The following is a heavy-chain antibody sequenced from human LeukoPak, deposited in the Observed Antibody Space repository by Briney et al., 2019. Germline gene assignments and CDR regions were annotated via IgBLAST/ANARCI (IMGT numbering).Heavy chain of an antibody. CDR3: ARGRYYYDSSGYSH. CDR2: ISYDGSNK. Sequence: PGGSLRLSCAASGFTFSSYAMHWVRQAPGKGLEWVAVISYDGSNKYYADSVKGRFTISRDNSKNTLYLQMNSLRAEDTAVYYCARGRYYYDSSGYSHWGQGTLVTVSS. J-gene: IGHJ4*02. CDR1: GFTFSSYA. V-gene: IGHV3-30-3*01. D-gene: IGHD3-22*01.